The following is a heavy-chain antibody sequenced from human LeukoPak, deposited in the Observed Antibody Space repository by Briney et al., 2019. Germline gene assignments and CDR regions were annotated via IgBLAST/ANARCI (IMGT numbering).Heavy chain of an antibody. Sequence: GGSLRLSCAASGYTPSDQYKVCVRQAPGKGLEWISYISSSSSYTNYVDSVKGRFTISKDNAKNSLYLQMNSLRAEDTAVYYCATIKFRPNNNDTDGCEYWGQGTLVTVSS. CDR2: ISSSSSYT. CDR3: ATIKFRPNNNDTDGCEY. V-gene: IGHV3-11*03. J-gene: IGHJ4*02. D-gene: IGHD5-18*01. CDR1: GYTPSDQY.